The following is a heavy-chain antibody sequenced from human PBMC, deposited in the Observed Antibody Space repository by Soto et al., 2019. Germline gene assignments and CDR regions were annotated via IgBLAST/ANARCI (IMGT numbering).Heavy chain of an antibody. Sequence: ASVKVSCKASGYTFTSYGISWVRQAPGRGLEGMGWISAYNGNTNYAQKLQGRVTMTTDTSTSTAYMELRSLRSDDTAVYYCASGGSYYYDSSGSAFDIWGQGTMVTVSS. CDR1: GYTFTSYG. D-gene: IGHD3-22*01. J-gene: IGHJ3*02. CDR2: ISAYNGNT. CDR3: ASGGSYYYDSSGSAFDI. V-gene: IGHV1-18*01.